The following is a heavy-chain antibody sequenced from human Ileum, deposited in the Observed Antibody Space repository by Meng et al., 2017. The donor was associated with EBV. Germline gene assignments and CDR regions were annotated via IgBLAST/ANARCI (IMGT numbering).Heavy chain of an antibody. CDR3: ARDQYYASGTKDY. Sequence: VQLVQSGAEVKNPGASVKVSCKASGYTFTGYYIHWVRQASGQGLEWMGRINGNSGGTDYARKFRGRVTMTRDTSISTAYMELSGLRSDDTAIYYCARDQYYASGTKDYWGQGTLVTVSS. J-gene: IGHJ4*02. D-gene: IGHD3-10*01. CDR1: GYTFTGYY. CDR2: INGNSGGT. V-gene: IGHV1-2*06.